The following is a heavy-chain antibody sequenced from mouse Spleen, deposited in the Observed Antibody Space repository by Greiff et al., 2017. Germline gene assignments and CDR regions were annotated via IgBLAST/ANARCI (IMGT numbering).Heavy chain of an antibody. D-gene: IGHD2-14*01. J-gene: IGHJ4*01. CDR1: GYTFTSYW. Sequence: VQLQQSGAELVRPGSSVKLSCKASGYTFTSYWMHWVKQRPIQGLEWIGNIDPSDSETHYNQKFKDKATLTVDKSSSTAYMQLSSLTSEDSAVYYCAREGVRRGYAMDYWGQGTSVTVSS. CDR2: IDPSDSET. V-gene: IGHV1-52*01. CDR3: AREGVRRGYAMDY.